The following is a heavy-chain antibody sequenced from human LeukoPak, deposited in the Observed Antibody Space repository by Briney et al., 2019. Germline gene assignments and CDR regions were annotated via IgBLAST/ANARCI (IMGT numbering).Heavy chain of an antibody. CDR1: GYTFTSYY. Sequence: GASVKVSCKASGYTFTSYYMHWVRQAPGQGLEWMGIINPSGGSTSYAQKFQGRVTMTRDTSTSTVYMELSSLRSEDTAVYYCARDRIAAAGVYYYMDVWGKGTTVTVSS. CDR2: INPSGGST. D-gene: IGHD6-13*01. V-gene: IGHV1-46*01. CDR3: ARDRIAAAGVYYYMDV. J-gene: IGHJ6*03.